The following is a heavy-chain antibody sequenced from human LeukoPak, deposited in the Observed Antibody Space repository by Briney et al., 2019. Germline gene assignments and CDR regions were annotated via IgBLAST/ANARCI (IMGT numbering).Heavy chain of an antibody. Sequence: SVKVSCKASGGTFSSYAISWVRQAPGQGLEWMGGIIPIFGTANYAQKFQGRVTITPDESTSTAYMELSSLRSEDTAVYYCARARGKDYDYWSGYSGWGQGTLVTVSS. V-gene: IGHV1-69*13. CDR2: IIPIFGTA. J-gene: IGHJ4*02. CDR3: ARARGKDYDYWSGYSG. D-gene: IGHD3-3*01. CDR1: GGTFSSYA.